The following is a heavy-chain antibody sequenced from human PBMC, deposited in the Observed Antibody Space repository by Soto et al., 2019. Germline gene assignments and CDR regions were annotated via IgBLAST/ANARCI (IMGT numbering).Heavy chain of an antibody. CDR2: IYYSLST. J-gene: IGHJ4*02. D-gene: IGHD5-12*01. CDR3: ATVERSERWLQFAL. Sequence: SETLSLTCTVSGGSISSYYWSWIRQPPGKGLEWIGYIYYSLSTNYNPSLKSRVTISVDTSKNQFSLKLSSVTAADTAVYYCATVERSERWLQFALWGQGTLVTVSS. CDR1: GGSISSYY. V-gene: IGHV4-59*01.